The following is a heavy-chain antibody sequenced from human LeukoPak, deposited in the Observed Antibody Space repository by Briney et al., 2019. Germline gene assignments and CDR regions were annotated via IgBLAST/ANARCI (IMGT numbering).Heavy chain of an antibody. V-gene: IGHV1-2*02. J-gene: IGHJ5*02. Sequence: ASVKVSCKASGYSFTAYYMHWVRQAPGQGLEWMGWINPNSGGTNYAQKFQGRVTMTRDTSISTAYMELSRLRSDDTAVYYCARDLADYDYVWGSYRPYNWFDPWGQGTLVTVSS. CDR3: ARDLADYDYVWGSYRPYNWFDP. CDR2: INPNSGGT. CDR1: GYSFTAYY. D-gene: IGHD3-16*02.